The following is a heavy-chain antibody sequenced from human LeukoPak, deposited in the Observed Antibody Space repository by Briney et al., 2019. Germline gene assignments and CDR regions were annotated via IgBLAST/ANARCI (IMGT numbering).Heavy chain of an antibody. D-gene: IGHD4-17*01. CDR3: AREARGDYVPYYYYYYMDV. J-gene: IGHJ6*03. CDR1: GGSISSGDYY. CDR2: IYYSGST. Sequence: SETLSLTCTVSGGSISSGDYYWSWIRQPPGKGLEWLGYIYYSGSTYYNPSLKSRVTISVDTSKNQFSLKLSSVTAAETAVYYCAREARGDYVPYYYYYYMDVWGKGTTVTVSS. V-gene: IGHV4-30-4*08.